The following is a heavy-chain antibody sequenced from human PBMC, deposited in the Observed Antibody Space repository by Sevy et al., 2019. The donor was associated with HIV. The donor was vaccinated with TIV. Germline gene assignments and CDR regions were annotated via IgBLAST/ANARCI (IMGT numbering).Heavy chain of an antibody. J-gene: IGHJ5*02. CDR3: AKDHDNNWFDP. D-gene: IGHD3-22*01. Sequence: GGSLRLSCAASGFTFSRYAMTWVRQAPGKGLEWVSTISISGDSIYYADSVKGRFTISRDNSKNTLYLQMNSLRAEDTAIYFCAKDHDNNWFDPWGQGTLVTVSS. CDR2: ISISGDSI. V-gene: IGHV3-23*01. CDR1: GFTFSRYA.